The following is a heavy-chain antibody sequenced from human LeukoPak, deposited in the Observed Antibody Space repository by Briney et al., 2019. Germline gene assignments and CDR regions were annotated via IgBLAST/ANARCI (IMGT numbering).Heavy chain of an antibody. CDR1: GFTFSCYS. Sequence: GGSLRLSCAASGFTFSCYSMNWVRQAPGKGLEWVSAISSSSDYIFYADSVQGRFTISRDNAVNSLFLQMNSLRAEDTAVYYCASRYCTSTNCYAFDIWGQGTVVTVSS. CDR2: ISSSSDYI. J-gene: IGHJ3*02. D-gene: IGHD2-2*01. CDR3: ASRYCTSTNCYAFDI. V-gene: IGHV3-21*01.